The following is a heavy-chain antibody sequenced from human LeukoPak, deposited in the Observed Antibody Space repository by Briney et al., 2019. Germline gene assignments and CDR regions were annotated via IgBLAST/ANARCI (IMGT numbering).Heavy chain of an antibody. CDR1: GFTFSSYA. D-gene: IGHD3-22*01. Sequence: PGGSLRLSCAASGFTFSSYAMSWVRQAPGKGLEWVSAISGSGGSTYYADSVKGRFTISRDNSKNTLYLQTNSLRAEDTAVYYCAEATSGYYYDSSGYYFDYWGQGTLVTVSS. J-gene: IGHJ4*02. V-gene: IGHV3-23*01. CDR3: AEATSGYYYDSSGYYFDY. CDR2: ISGSGGST.